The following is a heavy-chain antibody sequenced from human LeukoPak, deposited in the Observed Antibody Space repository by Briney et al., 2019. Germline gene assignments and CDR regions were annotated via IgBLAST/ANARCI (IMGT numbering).Heavy chain of an antibody. CDR2: TYYRSRWYY. V-gene: IGHV6-1*01. Sequence: SQTLSFTCAISGDSVSSNSAAWNWIRQSPSRGLEWLGRTYYRSRWYYDYATSVKGRITINPDTSKNQFSLQLSSVTSEDTAVYCCAQSYSVRLEPESYYYCYVDVWGKGTTITVSS. D-gene: IGHD5/OR15-5a*01. CDR3: AQSYSVRLEPESYYYCYVDV. CDR1: GDSVSSNSAA. J-gene: IGHJ6*03.